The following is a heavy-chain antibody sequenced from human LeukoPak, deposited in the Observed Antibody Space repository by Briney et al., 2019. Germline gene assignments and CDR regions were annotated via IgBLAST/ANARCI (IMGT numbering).Heavy chain of an antibody. D-gene: IGHD4-17*01. CDR2: IYYTGIT. J-gene: IGHJ3*02. Sequence: SETLSLTCTVSGGSISSYSWSWIRQPPGKGLEWIGYIYYTGITNYNPSLKSRVTISVDTSKNQFSLKLSSVTAADTAVYYCARDRQATTAYDAFDIWGQGTMVTVSS. CDR3: ARDRQATTAYDAFDI. V-gene: IGHV4-59*01. CDR1: GGSISSYS.